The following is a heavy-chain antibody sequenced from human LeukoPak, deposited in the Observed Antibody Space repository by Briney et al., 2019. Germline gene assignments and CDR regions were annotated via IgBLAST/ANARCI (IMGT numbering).Heavy chain of an antibody. CDR2: GYYRGST. CDR1: GYSISSGYY. CDR3: ARRHGGSDSGYDYPNFDY. Sequence: SETLSLTCTVSGYSISSGYYWSWIRQPPGKGLEWIGYGYYRGSTNYNPSLKSRVTISVDTSKNQFSLKLSSVTAADTAVYYCARRHGGSDSGYDYPNFDYWGQGTLVTVSS. D-gene: IGHD5-12*01. V-gene: IGHV4-61*01. J-gene: IGHJ4*02.